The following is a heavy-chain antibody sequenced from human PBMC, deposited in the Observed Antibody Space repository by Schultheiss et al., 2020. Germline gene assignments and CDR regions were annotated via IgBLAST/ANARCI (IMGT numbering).Heavy chain of an antibody. CDR1: GYTFTDYY. Sequence: ASVKVSCKASGYTFTDYYMHWVRQAPGQGLEWMGIINPSGGSTSYAQKFQGRVTMTRDTSTSTVYMELSSLRSEDMVVYSCARSIAVAGGGEDYWGQGTLVTVSS. D-gene: IGHD6-19*01. CDR3: ARSIAVAGGGEDY. CDR2: INPSGGST. V-gene: IGHV1-46*01. J-gene: IGHJ4*02.